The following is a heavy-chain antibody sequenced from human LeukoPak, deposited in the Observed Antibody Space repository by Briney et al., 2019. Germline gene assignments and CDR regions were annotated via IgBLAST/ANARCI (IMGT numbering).Heavy chain of an antibody. D-gene: IGHD2-15*01. CDR3: ARGRSGRYYYGMDV. Sequence: SETLSLTCAVYGGSFSGYYWSWIRQPPGKGLEWIGEINHSGSTNYNPSLKSRVTTSVDTSKNQFSLKLSSVTAADTAVYYCARGRSGRYYYGMDVWGQGTTVTVSS. CDR1: GGSFSGYY. CDR2: INHSGST. J-gene: IGHJ6*02. V-gene: IGHV4-34*01.